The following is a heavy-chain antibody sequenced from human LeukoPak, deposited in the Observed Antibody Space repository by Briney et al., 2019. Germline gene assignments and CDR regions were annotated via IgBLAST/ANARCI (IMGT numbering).Heavy chain of an antibody. Sequence: ASVRVSCKASGYNLLNYGISWVRQAPAQGLEWMGWISSYNGDTKYAQNFQGRVTMTTDTSTSTAHMELRSLISDDTAVYYCARKGEPKSSNLYYYYGMDVWGQGTTVTVSS. CDR3: ARKGEPKSSNLYYYYGMDV. D-gene: IGHD1-14*01. J-gene: IGHJ6*02. CDR1: GYNLLNYG. V-gene: IGHV1-18*01. CDR2: ISSYNGDT.